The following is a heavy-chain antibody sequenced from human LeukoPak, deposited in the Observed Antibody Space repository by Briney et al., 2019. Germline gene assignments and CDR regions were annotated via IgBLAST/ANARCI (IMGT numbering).Heavy chain of an antibody. Sequence: PGGSLRLSCVASGFTFDTYWMHWVRQAPGKGLVWVSRIHRDGNNINYADFVQGRFTVSRDNAKNTLYLQMHSLGVEDTAMYYCARGLRDRYGMDVWGQGTTVTVSS. J-gene: IGHJ6*02. CDR1: GFTFDTYW. CDR2: IHRDGNNI. CDR3: ARGLRDRYGMDV. V-gene: IGHV3-74*01.